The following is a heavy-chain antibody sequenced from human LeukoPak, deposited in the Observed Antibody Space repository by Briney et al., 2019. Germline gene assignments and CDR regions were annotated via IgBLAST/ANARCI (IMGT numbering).Heavy chain of an antibody. CDR1: GGSISSYY. CDR2: IYYSGST. J-gene: IGHJ6*03. D-gene: IGHD3-22*01. Sequence: SETLSPTCTVSGGSISSYYWSWIRQPPGKGLEWIGNIYYSGSTNYNPSLKSRVTISVDTSKNQFSLKLSSVTAADTAVYYCTRGSIAYYYMDVWGKGTTVTISS. CDR3: TRGSIAYYYMDV. V-gene: IGHV4-59*01.